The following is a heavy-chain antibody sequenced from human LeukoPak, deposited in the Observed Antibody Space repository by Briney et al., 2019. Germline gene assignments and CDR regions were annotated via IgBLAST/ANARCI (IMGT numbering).Heavy chain of an antibody. CDR1: GFTFSTYN. D-gene: IGHD1-26*01. CDR2: ITSSSRYI. Sequence: GGSLRLSCAASGFTFSTYNMNWVRHAPGKGLEWISAITSSSRYIYYADSVKGRFTISRDNAKNSLFLQMNNLSPADTAVYFCARDPYSENYGNHYYYYMDVWGKGTTVTISS. CDR3: ARDPYSENYGNHYYYYMDV. V-gene: IGHV3-21*06. J-gene: IGHJ6*03.